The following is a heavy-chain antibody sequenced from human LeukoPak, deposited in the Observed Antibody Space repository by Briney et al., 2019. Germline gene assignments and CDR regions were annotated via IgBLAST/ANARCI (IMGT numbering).Heavy chain of an antibody. V-gene: IGHV4-30-2*01. J-gene: IGHJ4*02. CDR2: IYHSGST. CDR1: GFTFSSYA. CDR3: AREQRD. Sequence: LRLSCAASGFTFSSYAMSWVRQPPGKGLEWIGYIYHSGSTYYNPSLKSRVTISVDRSKNQFSLKLSSVTAADTAVYYCAREQRDWGQGTLVTVSS.